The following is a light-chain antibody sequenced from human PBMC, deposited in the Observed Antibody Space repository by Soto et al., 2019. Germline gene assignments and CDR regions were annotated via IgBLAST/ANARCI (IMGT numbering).Light chain of an antibody. CDR1: QSISSW. J-gene: IGKJ3*01. V-gene: IGKV1-5*03. CDR2: KAS. Sequence: DIQMTQSPSTLSASVGDRVTITCRASQSISSWLAWYQQKPGKAPKLLIYKASSLESGVPSRFSGSGSGTEFTLTISSLQPDDFASYYCKQYNSYSLFTFGPGTKVDIK. CDR3: KQYNSYSLFT.